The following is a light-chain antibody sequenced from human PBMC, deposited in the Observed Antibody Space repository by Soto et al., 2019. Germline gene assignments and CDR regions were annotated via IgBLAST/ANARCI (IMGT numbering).Light chain of an antibody. Sequence: SYELTQPPSVSVSPGQTATMTCSGDKLGSKYVCWYQQKPGQSPVLVVYDDTKRPSGIPERFSGSNSGNTATLTISGTQAMDEADYYCQAWDNSLVFGGGTKVTVL. CDR2: DDT. CDR1: KLGSKY. V-gene: IGLV3-1*01. J-gene: IGLJ2*01. CDR3: QAWDNSLV.